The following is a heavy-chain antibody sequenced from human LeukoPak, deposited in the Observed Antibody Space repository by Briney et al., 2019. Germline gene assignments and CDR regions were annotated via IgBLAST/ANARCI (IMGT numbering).Heavy chain of an antibody. D-gene: IGHD4-17*01. CDR1: GFTFSSYW. V-gene: IGHV3-74*01. CDR3: ARGGDYPFDY. CDR2: INRAASTT. Sequence: GGSLRLSCAASGFTFSSYWMHWVRHGPGKGLVWVSRINRAASTTTHPASVKARFTISRDNPKNTLYLQMNSLRAEDTAVYYCARGGDYPFDYWGQGTLVTVSS. J-gene: IGHJ4*02.